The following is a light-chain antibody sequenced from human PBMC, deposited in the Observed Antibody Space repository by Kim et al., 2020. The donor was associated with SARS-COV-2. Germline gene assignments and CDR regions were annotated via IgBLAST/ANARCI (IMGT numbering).Light chain of an antibody. CDR3: QQYDSYSYI. V-gene: IGKV1-5*01. Sequence: DIQMTQFPSTLSASVGDRVTITCRASQSISSWLAWYQQRPGKAPSLLIYDASDLESGVPSRFSGSGYGTEFTLTISSLQPEDFATYYCQQYDSYSYIFGQGTKLEI. CDR2: DAS. CDR1: QSISSW. J-gene: IGKJ2*01.